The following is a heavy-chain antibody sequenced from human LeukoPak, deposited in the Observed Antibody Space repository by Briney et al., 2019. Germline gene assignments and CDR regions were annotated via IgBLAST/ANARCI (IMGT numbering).Heavy chain of an antibody. Sequence: SVKVSCKASGGTFSNYAINWVRQAPGQGLEWMGGIIPIVGTANYAQKFQGRVTITTDESTSTAYMELSSLRSEDTAVYYCASFRLYCSSTSCNTPYYFDYWGQATLVTVCS. CDR1: GGTFSNYA. J-gene: IGHJ4*02. CDR3: ASFRLYCSSTSCNTPYYFDY. D-gene: IGHD2-2*02. CDR2: IIPIVGTA. V-gene: IGHV1-69*05.